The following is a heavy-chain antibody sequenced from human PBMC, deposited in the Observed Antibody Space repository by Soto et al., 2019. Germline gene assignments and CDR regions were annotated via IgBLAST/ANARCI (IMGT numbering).Heavy chain of an antibody. CDR3: AKHRRYGDYPYYYYHVDV. CDR2: VYYSGGA. V-gene: IGHV4-39*01. CDR1: GGSISSSTNY. J-gene: IGHJ6*03. Sequence: SETLSLTCTVSGGSISSSTNYWGWIRQPPGKGLEWIGSVYYSGGAYYNPSLKSRVTISVDTSKNQFSLRLSSVTAADTAVYYCAKHRRYGDYPYYYYHVDVWGKGTTVTVSS. D-gene: IGHD4-17*01.